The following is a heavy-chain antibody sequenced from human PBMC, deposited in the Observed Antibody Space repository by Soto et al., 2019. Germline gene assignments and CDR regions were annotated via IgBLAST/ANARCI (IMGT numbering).Heavy chain of an antibody. Sequence: QVQLVESGGGVVQPGRSLRLSCAASGFTFSSYGMHWVRQAPGKGLEWVAVISYDGSNKYYADSVKGRFTISRDNSKNTLYLQMNSLRAEDTAVYYCAKGAADYSNYGLSDYWGQGTLVTVSS. CDR2: ISYDGSNK. CDR1: GFTFSSYG. J-gene: IGHJ4*02. V-gene: IGHV3-30*18. CDR3: AKGAADYSNYGLSDY. D-gene: IGHD4-4*01.